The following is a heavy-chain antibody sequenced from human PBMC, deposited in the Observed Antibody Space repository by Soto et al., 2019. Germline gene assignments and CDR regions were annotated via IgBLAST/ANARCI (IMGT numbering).Heavy chain of an antibody. D-gene: IGHD6-19*01. CDR2: VSASGLNT. Sequence: GGSLSLSCAASGFTFSTYAMAWVRQAPGKGLEWVSGVSASGLNTDYADPVKGRFYISRDNSKNTLYLQMNSLRAGDTAVYFCAKDSSGRHDYWGQGTLVTVSS. V-gene: IGHV3-23*01. CDR1: GFTFSTYA. J-gene: IGHJ4*02. CDR3: AKDSSGRHDY.